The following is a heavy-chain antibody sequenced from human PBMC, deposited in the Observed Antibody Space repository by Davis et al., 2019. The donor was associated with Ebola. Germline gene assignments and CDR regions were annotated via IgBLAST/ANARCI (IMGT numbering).Heavy chain of an antibody. CDR2: INSDGSST. CDR3: TRQRGYSGYDYYYYYGMDV. CDR1: GFTFSSYW. J-gene: IGHJ6*02. D-gene: IGHD5-12*01. Sequence: HTGGSLRLSCAASGFTFSSYWMHWVRQAPGKGLVWVSRINSDGSSTSYADSVKGRFTISRDDSKNTAYLQMNSLKTEDTAVYYCTRQRGYSGYDYYYYYGMDVWGQGTTVTVSS. V-gene: IGHV3-74*01.